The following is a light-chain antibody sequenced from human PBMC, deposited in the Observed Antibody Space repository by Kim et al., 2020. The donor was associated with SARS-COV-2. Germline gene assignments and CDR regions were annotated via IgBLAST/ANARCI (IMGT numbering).Light chain of an antibody. CDR1: QSVTTD. Sequence: EIVMTQSPATLSVSPGERATLSCTASQSVTTDLAWYQHKPGQAPRLLISDASARATGLPVRFSGSGSGTEFTLTITSLQSEDFAVYFCQQYNKWPYTFGQGTKLEIE. CDR2: DAS. CDR3: QQYNKWPYT. V-gene: IGKV3-15*01. J-gene: IGKJ2*01.